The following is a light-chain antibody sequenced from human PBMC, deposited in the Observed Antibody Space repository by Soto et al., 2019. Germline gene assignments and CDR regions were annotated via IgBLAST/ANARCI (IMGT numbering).Light chain of an antibody. CDR1: QSVSSSY. Sequence: EIVLTQSPGTLYLSPGETATLSCRASQSVSSSYLAWYQQEPGQAHRLLIYGASSRTTGIPDRFSGSGSGTDFTLTISRLEPEDFAVYYCQQYDSSQWTFGQGTQVEIK. CDR3: QQYDSSQWT. CDR2: GAS. J-gene: IGKJ1*01. V-gene: IGKV3-20*01.